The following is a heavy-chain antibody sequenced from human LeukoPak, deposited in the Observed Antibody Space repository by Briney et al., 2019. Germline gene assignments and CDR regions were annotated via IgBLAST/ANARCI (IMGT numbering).Heavy chain of an antibody. J-gene: IGHJ4*02. CDR1: GFTFDDYA. D-gene: IGHD3-22*01. V-gene: IGHV3-9*01. CDR2: ISWNSGSI. Sequence: PGGSLRLSCAASGFTFDDYAMHWVRQAPGKGLEWVSGISWNSGSIGYADSVKGRFTISRDNAKNSLYLQMNSLRAEDTAIYYCAKGYDTSGYDYWGQGTLVTVSS. CDR3: AKGYDTSGYDY.